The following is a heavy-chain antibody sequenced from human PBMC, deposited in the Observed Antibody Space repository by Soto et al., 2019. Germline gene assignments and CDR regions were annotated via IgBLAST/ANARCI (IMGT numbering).Heavy chain of an antibody. CDR1: GYTFTSYA. CDR3: ASSSGSYWQLDY. J-gene: IGHJ4*02. CDR2: INAGNGNT. Sequence: QVQLVQSGAEVKKPGASVKVSCKASGYTFTSYAMHWVRQAPGQRLEWMGWINAGNGNTKYSQKFQGRVTITRDTSASTAYMELSSLISEDTAVYYCASSSGSYWQLDYWGQGTLVTVSS. V-gene: IGHV1-3*01. D-gene: IGHD1-26*01.